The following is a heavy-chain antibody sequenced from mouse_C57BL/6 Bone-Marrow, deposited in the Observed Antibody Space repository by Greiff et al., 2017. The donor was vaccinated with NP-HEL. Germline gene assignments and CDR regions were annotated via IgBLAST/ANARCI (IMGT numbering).Heavy chain of an antibody. Sequence: QVQLKQPGAELVRPGSSVKLSCKASGYTFTSYWMHWVKQRPIQGLEWIGNIDPSDSETHYNQKFKDKATLTVDKSSSTAYMQLSSLTSEDSAVYYCARSTTVVATDYWGQGTTPTVSS. J-gene: IGHJ2*01. V-gene: IGHV1-52*01. CDR2: IDPSDSET. D-gene: IGHD1-1*01. CDR1: GYTFTSYW. CDR3: ARSTTVVATDY.